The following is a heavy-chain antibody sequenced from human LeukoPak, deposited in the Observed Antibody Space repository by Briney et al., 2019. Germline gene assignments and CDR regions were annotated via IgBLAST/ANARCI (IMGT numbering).Heavy chain of an antibody. CDR1: GFTVNNNH. CDR2: IYNDGNT. V-gene: IGHV3-66*01. J-gene: IGHJ4*02. Sequence: GGSLRLSCVASGFTVNNNHESWVRQAPGKGLEWVSIIYNDGNTYYADSVKGIFTISRDTSMNTLHLQMNSLRAEDTAVYYCIGYGGYSVWGQGTLVTVSS. CDR3: IGYGGYSV. D-gene: IGHD4-23*01.